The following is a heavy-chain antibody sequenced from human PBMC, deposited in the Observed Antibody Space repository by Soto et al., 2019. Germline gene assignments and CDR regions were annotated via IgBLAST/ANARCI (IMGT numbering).Heavy chain of an antibody. J-gene: IGHJ4*02. CDR3: GRRPGYFDY. V-gene: IGHV3-23*01. CDR2: IINSGDST. Sequence: GGSLRLSCAASGFTFSSYAMSWVRQAPGKGLEWVSSIINSGDSTYYADSVRGRFTISRDNSRNTLYLQMNSLRAEDTAVYYCGRRPGYFDYWGQGTLVTVSS. CDR1: GFTFSSYA.